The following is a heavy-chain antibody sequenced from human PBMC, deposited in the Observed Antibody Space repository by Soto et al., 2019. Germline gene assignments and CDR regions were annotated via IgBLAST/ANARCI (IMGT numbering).Heavy chain of an antibody. Sequence: EVQLVESGGGLVQPGVSLRLSCAASGFTVSSNYMSWVRQAPGKGLEWVSVIYSGGTTYYADSVKGRFTISRDNSKNTLYLQMNSLRAEDTAVYYCARNGDSSDYRGWFDPWGQGTPVTVPS. D-gene: IGHD3-22*01. CDR3: ARNGDSSDYRGWFDP. V-gene: IGHV3-66*01. CDR1: GFTVSSNY. J-gene: IGHJ5*02. CDR2: IYSGGTT.